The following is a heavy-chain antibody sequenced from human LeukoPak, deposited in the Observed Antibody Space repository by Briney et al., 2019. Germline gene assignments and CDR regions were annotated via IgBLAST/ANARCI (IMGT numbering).Heavy chain of an antibody. J-gene: IGHJ6*02. V-gene: IGHV1-46*01. CDR3: ARDDIVPPTAEGYYYYYGMDV. CDR2: INPSGGST. D-gene: IGHD3-16*02. CDR1: GYTFISYY. Sequence: ASVKVSCKASGYTFISYYMHWVRQAPGQGLEWMGIINPSGGSTSYAQKFQGRVTMTRDTSTSTVYMELSSLRSEDTAVYYCARDDIVPPTAEGYYYYYGMDVWGQGTTVTVSS.